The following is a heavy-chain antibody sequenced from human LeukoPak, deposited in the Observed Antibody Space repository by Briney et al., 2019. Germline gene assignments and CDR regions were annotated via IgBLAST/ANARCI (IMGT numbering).Heavy chain of an antibody. Sequence: PGRSLRLSCAASGFAFSSYWMSWVRQAPGKGLEWVANIKQDGSETYYADSVKGRFTISRDNAKNSLYLQMNSLRAEDTAVYYCARDFKYGDFDYWGQGTLVTVSS. CDR3: ARDFKYGDFDY. V-gene: IGHV3-7*05. J-gene: IGHJ4*02. CDR2: IKQDGSET. CDR1: GFAFSSYW. D-gene: IGHD4-17*01.